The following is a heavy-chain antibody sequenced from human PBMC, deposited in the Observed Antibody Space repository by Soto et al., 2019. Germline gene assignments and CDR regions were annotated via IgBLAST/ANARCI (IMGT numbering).Heavy chain of an antibody. CDR1: GFAFSSYA. CDR3: AKPPESSSTFYYYGLDV. CDR2: LSGSGATT. D-gene: IGHD2-2*01. V-gene: IGHV3-23*01. Sequence: VQLLESGGGLVQPGGSLRLSCAASGFAFSSYAMTWVRQAPGKGLEWVSALSGSGATTYYADSVKGRFTISIDNSKNTLSLEMNSLRAEDTAVYYCAKPPESSSTFYYYGLDVWGQGTTVTVSS. J-gene: IGHJ6*02.